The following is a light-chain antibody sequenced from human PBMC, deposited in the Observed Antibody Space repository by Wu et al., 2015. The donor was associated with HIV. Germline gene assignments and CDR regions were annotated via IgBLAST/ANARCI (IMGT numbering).Light chain of an antibody. Sequence: EIVLTQSPGTLSLSPGERATLSCWASQSVSSSSLAWYQHKPGQAPRLLIHGASSRATGIPDRFSGSGSGTDFTLTISRLEPEDFAVYYCQQYGSSPYTFGQGTKLEIK. CDR2: GAS. CDR1: QSVSSSS. V-gene: IGKV3-20*01. J-gene: IGKJ2*01. CDR3: QQYGSSPYT.